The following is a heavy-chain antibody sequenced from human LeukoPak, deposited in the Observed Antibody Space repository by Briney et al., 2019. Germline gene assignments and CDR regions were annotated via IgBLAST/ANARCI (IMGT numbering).Heavy chain of an antibody. Sequence: PSETLSLTCTVSGGSISSSSYYWGWIRQPPGKGLEWIGSIYYSGSTYYNPSLKSRVTISVDTPKNQFSLKLSSVTAADTAVYYCAQSLGASTWFGNWFDPWGQGTLVTVSS. CDR1: GGSISSSSYY. J-gene: IGHJ5*02. D-gene: IGHD3-10*01. CDR3: AQSLGASTWFGNWFDP. CDR2: IYYSGST. V-gene: IGHV4-39*01.